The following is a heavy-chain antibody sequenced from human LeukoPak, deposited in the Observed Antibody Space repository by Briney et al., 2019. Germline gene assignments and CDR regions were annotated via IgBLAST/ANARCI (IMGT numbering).Heavy chain of an antibody. CDR2: IYYSGST. CDR1: GGSISSGGYY. CDR3: ARDWRYYGSGLGGWFDP. D-gene: IGHD3-10*01. J-gene: IGHJ5*02. Sequence: SETLSLTCTVSGGSISSGGYYWSWIRQHPGRGLEWIGTIYYSGSTSYNPSLKSRVIISVDMSKNQFSLKLSSVTAADTAVYYCARDWRYYGSGLGGWFDPWGQGTLVTVSS. V-gene: IGHV4-31*03.